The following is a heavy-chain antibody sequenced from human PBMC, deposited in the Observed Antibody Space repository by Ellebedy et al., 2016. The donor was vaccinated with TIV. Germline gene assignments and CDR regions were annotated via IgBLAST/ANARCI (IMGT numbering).Heavy chain of an antibody. Sequence: AASVKVSCKASGYSFTIYFMHWVRQAPGQGLSWMGVINPSGGSTRYAQEFQGRVTMTRDTSTRTVYMELSGLRSEDTAIYYCARDYVGGHSGIRDYWGQGTLVTVSP. J-gene: IGHJ4*02. V-gene: IGHV1-46*01. CDR3: ARDYVGGHSGIRDY. CDR2: INPSGGST. D-gene: IGHD4-23*01. CDR1: GYSFTIYF.